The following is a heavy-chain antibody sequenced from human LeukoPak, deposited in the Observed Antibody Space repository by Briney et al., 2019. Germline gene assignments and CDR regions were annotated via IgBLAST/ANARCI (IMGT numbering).Heavy chain of an antibody. CDR1: GGSISSYY. CDR3: ARDYGDYYFDY. CDR2: IYYSGST. Sequence: SETLSLTCTVSGGSISSYYWSWIRQPPGKGLEWVGYIYYSGSTNYNPSLKSRVTISVDTSKNQFSLKLSSVTAADTAVYYCARDYGDYYFDYWGQGTLVTVSS. J-gene: IGHJ4*02. V-gene: IGHV4-59*01. D-gene: IGHD4-17*01.